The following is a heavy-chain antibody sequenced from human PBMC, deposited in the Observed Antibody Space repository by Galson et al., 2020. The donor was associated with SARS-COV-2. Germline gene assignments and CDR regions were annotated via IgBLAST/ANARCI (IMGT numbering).Heavy chain of an antibody. Sequence: GGSLRLSCSASGFIFSDYAMHWVRQAPGKGLEWVANIKQDGSEKYYVDSVKGRFTISRDNAKNSLYLQINSLRAEDAAVYYCARVGSSSWYFDYWGQGTLVTVSS. J-gene: IGHJ4*02. CDR2: IKQDGSEK. CDR1: GFIFSDYA. D-gene: IGHD2-2*01. V-gene: IGHV3-7*03. CDR3: ARVGSSSWYFDY.